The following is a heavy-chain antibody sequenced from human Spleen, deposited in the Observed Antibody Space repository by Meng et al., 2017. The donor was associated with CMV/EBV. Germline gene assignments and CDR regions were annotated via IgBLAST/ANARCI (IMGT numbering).Heavy chain of an antibody. V-gene: IGHV3-21*01. CDR1: GFTFSSYS. J-gene: IGHJ6*02. D-gene: IGHD3/OR15-3a*01. Sequence: GESLKISCAASGFTFSSYSMNWVRQAPGKGLEWVSSISSSSSYIHYADSVKGRFTISRDNAKNSLYLQMNSLRAEDTAVYYCATSRGLYYYGMDVWGQGTTVTVSS. CDR2: ISSSSSYI. CDR3: ATSRGLYYYGMDV.